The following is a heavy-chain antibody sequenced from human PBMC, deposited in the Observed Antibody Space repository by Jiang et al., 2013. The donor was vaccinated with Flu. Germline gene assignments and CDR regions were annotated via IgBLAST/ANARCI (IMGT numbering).Heavy chain of an antibody. J-gene: IGHJ6*01. V-gene: IGHV1-3*01. Sequence: AEVKKPGASVKVSCKASGYTFTSYAMHWVRQAPGQRLEWMGWINAGNGNTKYSQKFQGRVTITRDTSASTAYMELSSLRSEDTAVYYCASSGGNWNDAYYYYYGMDVVGQRATVTVSS. CDR2: INAGNGNT. CDR1: GYTFTSYA. D-gene: IGHD1-20*01. CDR3: ASSGGNWNDAYYYYYGMDV.